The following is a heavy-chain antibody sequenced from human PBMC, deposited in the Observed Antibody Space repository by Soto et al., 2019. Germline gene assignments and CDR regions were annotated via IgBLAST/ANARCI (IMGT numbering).Heavy chain of an antibody. CDR3: ARYDSSGYYWPYYYYGMDV. V-gene: IGHV3-21*01. CDR2: ISSSSSYI. D-gene: IGHD3-22*01. Sequence: EVPLVESGGGLVKPGGSLRLSCAASGFTFNTYSMNWVRQAPGKGLEWVSSISSSSSYIYYADSVKGRFTISRDNAKNSLYLQMNSLRAEDTAVYYCARYDSSGYYWPYYYYGMDVWGQGTTVTVSS. CDR1: GFTFNTYS. J-gene: IGHJ6*02.